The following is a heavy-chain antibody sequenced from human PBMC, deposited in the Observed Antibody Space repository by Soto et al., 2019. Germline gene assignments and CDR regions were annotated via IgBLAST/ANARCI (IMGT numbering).Heavy chain of an antibody. CDR2: IRSKANSYAT. D-gene: IGHD2-21*01. V-gene: IGHV3-73*01. CDR1: GFTFSGSA. Sequence: GGSLRLSCAASGFTFSGSAMHWVRQASGKGLEWVGHIRSKANSYATAYAASVKGRFTISRDNSKNTLFLQMNSLRAEDTALYYCAGGLDYWGQGTLVTVSS. J-gene: IGHJ4*02. CDR3: AGGLDY.